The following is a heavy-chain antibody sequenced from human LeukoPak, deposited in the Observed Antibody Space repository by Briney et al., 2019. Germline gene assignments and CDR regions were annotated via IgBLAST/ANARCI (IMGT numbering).Heavy chain of an antibody. J-gene: IGHJ4*02. CDR3: AISSEPLYSGSYLSDY. D-gene: IGHD1-26*01. Sequence: SVKVSCKASGGTFSSYAISWVRQAPGQGLEWMGGIIPIFGTANYAQKFQGRVTNTTDESTSTAYMELSSLRSEDTAVYYCAISSEPLYSGSYLSDYWGQGTLVTVSS. V-gene: IGHV1-69*05. CDR1: GGTFSSYA. CDR2: IIPIFGTA.